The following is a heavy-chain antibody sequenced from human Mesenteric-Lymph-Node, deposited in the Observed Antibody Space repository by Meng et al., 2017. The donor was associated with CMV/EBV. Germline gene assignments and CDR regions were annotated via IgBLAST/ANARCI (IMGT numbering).Heavy chain of an antibody. Sequence: SGPTLVKPTQTLTLTCTFSGFSLSTSGMRVSWIRQPPGKSLECLARIDWDDDKFYSTSLKTRLTIFKDTSKNQVVLTMTNMDPEDTATYYCARSFYSSSEDWGQGTLVTVSS. D-gene: IGHD6-6*01. J-gene: IGHJ4*02. CDR2: IDWDDDK. CDR1: GFSLSTSGMR. CDR3: ARSFYSSSED. V-gene: IGHV2-70D*14.